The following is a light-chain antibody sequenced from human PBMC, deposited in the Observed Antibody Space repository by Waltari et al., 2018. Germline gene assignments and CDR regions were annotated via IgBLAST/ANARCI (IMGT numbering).Light chain of an antibody. Sequence: QLTQSPSSLSASVGVRVTITCRASQGISSFLAWYQQKAGKAPKLLIYAASTLQSGVPSRFSGSGSGTDFTLTISSLQPEDFATYYCQQLNSYPPTFGGGTKVEIK. J-gene: IGKJ4*01. CDR2: AAS. CDR3: QQLNSYPPT. CDR1: QGISSF. V-gene: IGKV1-9*01.